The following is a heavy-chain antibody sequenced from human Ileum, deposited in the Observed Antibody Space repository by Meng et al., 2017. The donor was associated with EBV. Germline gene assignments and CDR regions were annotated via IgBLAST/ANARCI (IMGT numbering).Heavy chain of an antibody. CDR3: ARSIVVVPAAIYY. Sequence: QLPLQESGPGLVKPSESLSLPCTVAGGSISSSSYYWCWIRQPPGKGLEWIGSIYYSGSTYYNPSLKSRVTISVDTSKNQFSLKLSSVTAADTAVYYCARSIVVVPAAIYYWGQGTLVTVSS. V-gene: IGHV4-39*01. J-gene: IGHJ4*02. D-gene: IGHD2-2*01. CDR1: GGSISSSSYY. CDR2: IYYSGST.